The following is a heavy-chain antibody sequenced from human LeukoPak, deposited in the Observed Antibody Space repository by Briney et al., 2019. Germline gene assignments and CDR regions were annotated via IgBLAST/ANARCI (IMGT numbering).Heavy chain of an antibody. J-gene: IGHJ5*02. D-gene: IGHD5-24*01. V-gene: IGHV3-11*01. Sequence: GSLKLSCAAFGFTFSDYYMSWIRQAPGKGLEWVSYISSTGSTIYYADSVKGRLTISRDNAKNSLYLHMNSLRAEDTAVYYCARDGEMATITSWFDPWGQGTLVTVSS. CDR2: ISSTGSTI. CDR1: GFTFSDYY. CDR3: ARDGEMATITSWFDP.